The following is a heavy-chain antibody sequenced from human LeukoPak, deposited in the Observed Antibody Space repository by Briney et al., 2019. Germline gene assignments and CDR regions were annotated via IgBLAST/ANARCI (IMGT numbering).Heavy chain of an antibody. V-gene: IGHV5-51*01. CDR2: IYPGDSDT. CDR1: GSRFTSYW. Sequence: GGALEISWQRSGSRFTSYWIGWGRQMPGKGLGWMGIIYPGDSDTRYSPSFQGQVTISADKSISTAYLQWSSLKASDTAMYYCASTVGMADSMIGPLLPTWGQGTLVTVSS. CDR3: ASTVGMADSMIGPLLPT. D-gene: IGHD3-22*01. J-gene: IGHJ4*02.